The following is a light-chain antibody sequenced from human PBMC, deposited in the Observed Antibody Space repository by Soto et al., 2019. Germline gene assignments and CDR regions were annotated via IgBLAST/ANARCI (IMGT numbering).Light chain of an antibody. CDR3: QQYYSTPRT. Sequence: DIVMTQSPDSLAVSLGERATINCKSSQSVLYSSNNKNYLAWYQQKPGQPPKLLIYWASTRESGVPDRFSGSGSVTDSTLTISSLQAEDVAVYYCQQYYSTPRTFGQGTKVEIK. V-gene: IGKV4-1*01. J-gene: IGKJ1*01. CDR1: QSVLYSSNNKNY. CDR2: WAS.